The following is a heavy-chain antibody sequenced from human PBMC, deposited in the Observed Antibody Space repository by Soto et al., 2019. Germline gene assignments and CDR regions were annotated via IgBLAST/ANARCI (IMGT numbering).Heavy chain of an antibody. D-gene: IGHD2-2*01. Sequence: QVQLVQSGAEVKKPGSSVKVSCKASGGTFSSYAISWVRQAPGQGLEWMGGIIPISDTTNYAQKFQGRVTITADESTSTAYMELSSLRSEDTAVYYCARSQGSSTSLEIYYYYYYGMDDWGQGTTVTVS. J-gene: IGHJ6*02. CDR1: GGTFSSYA. V-gene: IGHV1-69*01. CDR2: IIPISDTT. CDR3: ARSQGSSTSLEIYYYYYYGMDD.